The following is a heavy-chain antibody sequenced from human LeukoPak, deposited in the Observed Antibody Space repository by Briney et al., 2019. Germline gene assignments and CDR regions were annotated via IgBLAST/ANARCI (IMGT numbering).Heavy chain of an antibody. V-gene: IGHV3-9*01. CDR2: ISWNSGSI. D-gene: IGHD2-15*01. Sequence: GRSLRLSCAASGFTFDDYAMHWVRQAPGKGLEWVSGISWNSGSIGYADSVKGRFTISRDNAKNSLYLQMNSLRAEDTALYYCAKVAGGYCSGGSCDGMDVWGQGTTVTVSS. CDR1: GFTFDDYA. J-gene: IGHJ6*02. CDR3: AKVAGGYCSGGSCDGMDV.